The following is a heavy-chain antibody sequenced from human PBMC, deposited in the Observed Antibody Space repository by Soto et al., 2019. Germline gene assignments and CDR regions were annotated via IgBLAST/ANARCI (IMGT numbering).Heavy chain of an antibody. J-gene: IGHJ5*02. CDR3: AKQPYDFWGSRRAGFDP. V-gene: IGHV3-23*01. CDR2: ISGSGGST. Sequence: GGSLRLSCAASGFTFSSYAMSWVRQAPGKGLEWVSAISGSGGSTYYADSVKGRFTISRDNSKNTLYLQMNSLRAEDTAVYYCAKQPYDFWGSRRAGFDPWGQGTLVTVSS. D-gene: IGHD3-3*01. CDR1: GFTFSSYA.